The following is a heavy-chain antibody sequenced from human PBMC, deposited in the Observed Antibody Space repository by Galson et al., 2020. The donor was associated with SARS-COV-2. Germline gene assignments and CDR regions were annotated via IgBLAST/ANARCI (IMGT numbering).Heavy chain of an antibody. CDR3: ARDQVNLGATGGGYYYCGMDV. CDR1: GFTFSDYY. D-gene: IGHD2-15*01. V-gene: IGHV3-11*01. J-gene: IGHJ6*02. Sequence: PGGSLRLPCAAPGFTFSDYYMSWIRQAPAKGLEWVPSISSSGSTIYHADSVKGRFTISRDNAKNSLYLQMNSLRAEDTSVYYCARDQVNLGATGGGYYYCGMDVWGQGTTVTVSS. CDR2: ISSSGSTI.